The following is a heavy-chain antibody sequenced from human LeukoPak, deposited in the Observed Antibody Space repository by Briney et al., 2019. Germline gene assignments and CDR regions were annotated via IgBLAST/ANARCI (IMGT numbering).Heavy chain of an antibody. V-gene: IGHV1-24*01. D-gene: IGHD1-14*01. CDR2: FDPEDGET. J-gene: IGHJ5*02. Sequence: ASVKVSCKVSGYTLTQLPMHWVRQAPGNGLEWMGGFDPEDGETIYAQKFQGRVTMTEDTSTDTAYMELSSLRSEDMAVYYCATGVEPPYYWFDPWGQGTLVTVSS. CDR3: ATGVEPPYYWFDP. CDR1: GYTLTQLP.